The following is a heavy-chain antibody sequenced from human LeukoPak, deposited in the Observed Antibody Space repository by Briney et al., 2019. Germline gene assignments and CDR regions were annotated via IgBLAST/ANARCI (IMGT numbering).Heavy chain of an antibody. J-gene: IGHJ4*02. V-gene: IGHV1-69*13. CDR1: GGTFSSYA. D-gene: IGHD3-3*01. CDR3: ARDFWSGYRVYYFDY. Sequence: SVKVSCKASGGTFSSYAISWVRQAPGQGLEWMGGIIPIFGTANYAQKFQGRVTITADESTSTAYMELSSLRSEDTAVYYCARDFWSGYRVYYFDYWGQGTLVTVSS. CDR2: IIPIFGTA.